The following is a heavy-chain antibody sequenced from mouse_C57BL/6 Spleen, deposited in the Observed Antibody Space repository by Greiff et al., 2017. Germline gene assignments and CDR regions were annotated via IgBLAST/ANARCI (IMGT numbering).Heavy chain of an antibody. V-gene: IGHV1-15*01. CDR2: IDPETGGT. CDR3: THVITTVVAHFDY. D-gene: IGHD1-1*01. Sequence: VQLQQSGAELVRPGASVTLSCKASGYTFTDYEMHWVKQTPVHGLEWIGAIDPETGGTAYNQKFKGKAILTADKSSSTAYMELRSLTSEDSAVYYCTHVITTVVAHFDYWGQGTTLTVSS. J-gene: IGHJ2*01. CDR1: GYTFTDYE.